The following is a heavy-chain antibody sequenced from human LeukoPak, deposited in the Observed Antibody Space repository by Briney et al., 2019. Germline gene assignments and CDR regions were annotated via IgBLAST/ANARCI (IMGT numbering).Heavy chain of an antibody. CDR2: ITGSGTDI. Sequence: GGSLRLSCAASGFTFSSYSMNWVRQAPGKGPEWISWITGSGTDIIYADSVKGRCTISRDNAKNSLYLQMNSLRAEDTAVYYCARDQDYGFTYWGQGTLVTVSS. J-gene: IGHJ4*02. CDR1: GFTFSSYS. V-gene: IGHV3-48*01. D-gene: IGHD4-17*01. CDR3: ARDQDYGFTY.